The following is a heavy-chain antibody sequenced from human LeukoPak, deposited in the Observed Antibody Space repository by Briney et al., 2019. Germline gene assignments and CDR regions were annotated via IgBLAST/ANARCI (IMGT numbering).Heavy chain of an antibody. CDR3: ARGDTGNYLNFDY. Sequence: PSETLPLTCTVSGGSISSYYWSWIRQPPGKGLEWIGYIYYSGSTNYNPSLKSRVTISVDTSNNRFSLRLSSVTAADTAVYYCARGDTGNYLNFDYWGRGTLVTVSS. J-gene: IGHJ4*02. V-gene: IGHV4-59*01. CDR2: IYYSGST. CDR1: GGSISSYY. D-gene: IGHD1-26*01.